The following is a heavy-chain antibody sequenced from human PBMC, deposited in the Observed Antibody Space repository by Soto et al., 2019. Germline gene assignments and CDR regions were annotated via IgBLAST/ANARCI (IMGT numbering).Heavy chain of an antibody. J-gene: IGHJ6*03. CDR1: SCSISSSNW. CDR2: IYHSGST. D-gene: IGHD1-1*01. Sequence: PSETLSLTCAVSSCSISSSNWWSWVRQPPGKGLEWIGEIYHSGSTNYNPSLKSRVTISVDKSKNQFSLKLSSVTAADTAVYYCARVGAEGWNDGYYYYYMDVWGKGTTVTVSS. CDR3: ARVGAEGWNDGYYYYYMDV. V-gene: IGHV4-4*02.